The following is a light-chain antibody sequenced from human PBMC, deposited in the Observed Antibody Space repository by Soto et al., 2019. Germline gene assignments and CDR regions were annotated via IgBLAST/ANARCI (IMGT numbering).Light chain of an antibody. J-gene: IGKJ1*01. CDR3: VQGTHWPWT. V-gene: IGKV2-30*01. CDR2: QVS. Sequence: DVVMTQSPLSLSVTLGQPASISCRSRQGLVYSDGNTFLNWFHQRPGQSPRRLIYQVSNRDSGVPERFSGSGSGTDYTLTISRVEAEDVGIYYCVQGTHWPWTFGQGTKVEIK. CDR1: QGLVYSDGNTF.